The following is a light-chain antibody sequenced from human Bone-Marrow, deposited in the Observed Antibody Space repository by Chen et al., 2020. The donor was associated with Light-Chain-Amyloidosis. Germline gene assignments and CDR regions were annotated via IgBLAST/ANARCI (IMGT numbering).Light chain of an antibody. CDR2: DAS. J-gene: IGKJ4*01. CDR1: LDITNS. V-gene: IGKV1-33*01. CDR3: QQSDNFPLT. Sequence: DIQMTQSPSSLSASVGDRVTITCQASLDITNSLNWFQQKPGKAPKLLIYDASNLETGVPSRFSGSGSGTDFTFTITSLHPEDFATYYCQQSDNFPLTFGGGTTVDIK.